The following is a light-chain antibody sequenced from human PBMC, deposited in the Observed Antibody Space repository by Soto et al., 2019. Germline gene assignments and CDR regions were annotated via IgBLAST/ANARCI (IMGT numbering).Light chain of an antibody. J-gene: IGKJ4*01. CDR2: DAS. V-gene: IGKV3-20*01. CDR3: QQVSVYPLT. Sequence: ERVMYQTPGMLFSTAVYSATVSIRSSQTVRNNYLAWYQQKPGQAPRLLIYDASSRATGIPDRFSGGGSGTDFTLTISILEPEDFAVYFCQQVSVYPLTFGRGSNAEIK. CDR1: QTVRNNY.